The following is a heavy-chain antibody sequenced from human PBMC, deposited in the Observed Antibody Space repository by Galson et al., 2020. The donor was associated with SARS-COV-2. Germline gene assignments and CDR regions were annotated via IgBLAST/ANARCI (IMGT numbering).Heavy chain of an antibody. D-gene: IGHD2-21*02. CDR2: IYYSGST. Sequence: SETLSLTCTVSGASISSYYWSWIRQPPGKGLEWIGYIYYSGSTNYNPSLKSRVTISVDTSKNQFSLKLSSVTAADTAVYYCARLVMTATDDAFDIWGQGTMVTVSS. V-gene: IGHV4-59*01. J-gene: IGHJ3*02. CDR3: ARLVMTATDDAFDI. CDR1: GASISSYY.